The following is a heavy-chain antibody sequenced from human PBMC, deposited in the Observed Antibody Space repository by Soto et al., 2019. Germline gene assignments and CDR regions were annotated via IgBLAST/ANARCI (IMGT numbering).Heavy chain of an antibody. CDR2: ISSSSSYI. J-gene: IGHJ5*02. D-gene: IGHD4-17*01. V-gene: IGHV3-21*01. CDR1: GFTFSSYS. Sequence: GGSLRLSCAASGFTFSSYSMNWVRQAPGKGLEWVSSISSSSSYIYYADSVKGRFTISRDNAKNSLYLQMNSLRAEDTAVYYCARDGSDYGAYAGPWGNWFDPWGQGTLVTVSS. CDR3: ARDGSDYGAYAGPWGNWFDP.